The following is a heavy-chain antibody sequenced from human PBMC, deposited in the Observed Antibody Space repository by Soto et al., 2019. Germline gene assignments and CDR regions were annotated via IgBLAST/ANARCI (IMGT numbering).Heavy chain of an antibody. CDR2: VKSKADGETT. D-gene: IGHD3-3*01. Sequence: EVQLVESGGGLVKPGGSLGLSCAASGFTITNAWMHWVRQAPGKGMEWIGRVKSKADGETTDYAEPVIGTFTISTDYSTTRLSLQTPSLKLEDTAVYYCTTYPSFWSGHTPLWGQGNRVTVSS. J-gene: IGHJ4*02. V-gene: IGHV3-15*07. CDR3: TTYPSFWSGHTPL. CDR1: GFTITNAW.